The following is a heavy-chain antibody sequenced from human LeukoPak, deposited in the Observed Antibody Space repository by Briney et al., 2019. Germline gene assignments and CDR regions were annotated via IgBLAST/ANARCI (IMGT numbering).Heavy chain of an antibody. Sequence: SETLSLTCTVSGGSISSYYWSWIRQPPGKGLEWIGYIYYSGSTNYNPSLKSRVTISVDTSKNQFSLKLSSVTAADTAVYYCARVGDGYSGCEPRPSHIDYWGQGTLVTVSS. V-gene: IGHV4-59*08. CDR1: GGSISSYY. CDR2: IYYSGST. CDR3: ARVGDGYSGCEPRPSHIDY. D-gene: IGHD5-12*01. J-gene: IGHJ4*02.